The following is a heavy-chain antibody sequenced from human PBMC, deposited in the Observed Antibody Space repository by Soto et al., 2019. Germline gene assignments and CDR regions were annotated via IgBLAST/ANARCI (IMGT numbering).Heavy chain of an antibody. CDR2: IIPIFGTA. V-gene: IGHV1-69*12. CDR3: ARAWYGNYYHSSPSHYYYDGMDV. D-gene: IGHD3-22*01. J-gene: IGHJ6*02. Sequence: QVQLVQSGAEVKKPGSSVKVSCKASGGTFSSYAISWVRQAHGLEWMGGIIPIFGTANYAQKFQGRVTITADESTSTAYLPLSSLRTEDTAVYCCARAWYGNYYHSSPSHYYYDGMDVRGQGPTVTVSS. CDR1: GGTFSSYA.